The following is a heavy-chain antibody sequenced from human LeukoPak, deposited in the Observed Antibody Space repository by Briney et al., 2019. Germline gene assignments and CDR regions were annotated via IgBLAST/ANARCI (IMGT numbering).Heavy chain of an antibody. CDR1: GFAITDHH. D-gene: IGHD6-13*01. Sequence: GGSLRLSCAASGFAITDHHMDWVRQAPGKGMEWVGRSQTTKPNSCTTEYAASVKGRYTISRDDSKNSLYLQLNSLKTEDTAVYYYVRVVTTSSGWYHFDNWGQGTLVTVSS. CDR3: VRVVTTSSGWYHFDN. CDR2: SQTTKPNSCTT. J-gene: IGHJ4*02. V-gene: IGHV3-72*01.